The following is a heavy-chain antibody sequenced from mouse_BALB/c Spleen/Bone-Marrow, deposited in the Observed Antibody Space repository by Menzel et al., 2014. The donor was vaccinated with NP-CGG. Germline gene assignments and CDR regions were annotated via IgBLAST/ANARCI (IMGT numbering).Heavy chain of an antibody. Sequence: EEELAEAVEALVRTGYAVKWSCKASGFNIKDTYMHWVKQRPEQGLEWIGRIDPANGNTKYDPKFQGKATITADTSSNTAYLQLSSLTSEDTAVYYCSRDYGGTAFFFLRGHGTPVT. CDR3: SRDYGGTAFFFL. V-gene: IGHV14-3*02. CDR2: IDPANGNT. D-gene: IGHD1-1*01. J-gene: IGHJ3*01. CDR1: GFNIKDTY.